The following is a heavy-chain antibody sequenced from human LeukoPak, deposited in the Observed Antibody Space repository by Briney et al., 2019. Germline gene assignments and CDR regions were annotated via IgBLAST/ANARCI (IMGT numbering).Heavy chain of an antibody. CDR1: GGSISSYY. Sequence: PSETLSLTCTVSGGSISSYYWSWIRQPPGKGLEWIGYIYYSGSTNYNPSLKSRVTTSVDTSKNQSSLKLSSVTAADTAVYYCARARDGFYDYWGQGTLVTVSS. V-gene: IGHV4-59*01. CDR2: IYYSGST. CDR3: ARARDGFYDY. D-gene: IGHD5-24*01. J-gene: IGHJ4*02.